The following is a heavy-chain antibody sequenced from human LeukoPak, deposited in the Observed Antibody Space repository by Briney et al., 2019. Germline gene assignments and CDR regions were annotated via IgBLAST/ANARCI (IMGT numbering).Heavy chain of an antibody. CDR1: GFTFSSYS. CDR2: ISSSSYI. Sequence: GGSLRLSCAASGFTFSSYSMNWVRQAPGKGLEWVSSISSSSYIYYADSVKGRFTISRDNAKNSLYLQMNSLRAEDTAVYYCAREGYDFWSGPSRYFDYWGQGTLVTVSS. J-gene: IGHJ4*02. V-gene: IGHV3-21*01. CDR3: AREGYDFWSGPSRYFDY. D-gene: IGHD3-3*01.